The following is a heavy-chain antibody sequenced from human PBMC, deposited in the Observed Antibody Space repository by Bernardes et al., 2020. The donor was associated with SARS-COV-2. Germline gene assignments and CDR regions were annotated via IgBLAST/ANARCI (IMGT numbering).Heavy chain of an antibody. D-gene: IGHD6-13*01. CDR3: ARDGGSWYVDF. Sequence: ASVKVSCKASAYTFTGYYIHWVRQAPGQGLEWMGWIHPNSGDTNYAQKFQGRVTMTRDTSISTAYMELSRLRSDDTAVYYCARDGGSWYVDFWGQGTLVTVSS. V-gene: IGHV1-2*02. CDR1: AYTFTGYY. J-gene: IGHJ4*02. CDR2: IHPNSGDT.